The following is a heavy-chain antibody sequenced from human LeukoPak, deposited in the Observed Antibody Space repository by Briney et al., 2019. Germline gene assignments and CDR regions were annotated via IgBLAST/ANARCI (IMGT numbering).Heavy chain of an antibody. Sequence: GGSLRLSCAASGFTFSSYSMNWVRQAPGKGLEWVSFISGSSRYIYYADSVRGRFTISRDNAKNSLYLQMNSLRPEDTAVHFCARDAGDLNDAFDIWGQGTMVSVSS. J-gene: IGHJ3*02. V-gene: IGHV3-21*01. CDR2: ISGSSRYI. CDR1: GFTFSSYS. CDR3: ARDAGDLNDAFDI. D-gene: IGHD3-16*01.